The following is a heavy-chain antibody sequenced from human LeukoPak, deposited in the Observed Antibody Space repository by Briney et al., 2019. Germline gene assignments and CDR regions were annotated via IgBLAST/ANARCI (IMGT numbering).Heavy chain of an antibody. CDR2: IWYDGSNK. CDR3: ARQPVVVVAATHFDY. D-gene: IGHD2-15*01. Sequence: GGSLRLSCAASGFTFSSYGMHWVRQAPGKGLEGVAVIWYDGSNKYYADSVKGRFTISRDNSKNTLYLQMNSLRAEDTAVYYCARQPVVVVAATHFDYWGQGTLVTVSS. J-gene: IGHJ4*02. CDR1: GFTFSSYG. V-gene: IGHV3-33*01.